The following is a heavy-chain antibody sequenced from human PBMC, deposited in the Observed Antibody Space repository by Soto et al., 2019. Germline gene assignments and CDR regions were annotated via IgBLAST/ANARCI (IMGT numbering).Heavy chain of an antibody. CDR1: GFTFNTYS. Sequence: EVQLVESGGRLVQPGGSLRLSCAASGFTFNTYSMNWVRQAPGKGLEWIAYISRDSRTVYYEDSVRGRFTISRDNDKGSLLLEMNSLRDEDTSVYYCARASRPYVDYYGLDVWGQGTTVIVSS. J-gene: IGHJ6*02. CDR2: ISRDSRTV. CDR3: ARASRPYVDYYGLDV. D-gene: IGHD3-16*01. V-gene: IGHV3-48*02.